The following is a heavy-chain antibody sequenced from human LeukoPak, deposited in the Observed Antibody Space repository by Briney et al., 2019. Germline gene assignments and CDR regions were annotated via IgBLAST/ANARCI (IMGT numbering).Heavy chain of an antibody. CDR2: INHSGST. V-gene: IGHV4-39*07. Sequence: SETLSLTCTVSGGSISSSNYYWGWIRQPPGKGLEWIGGINHSGSTNYNPSLKSRVTISVDTSKNQFSLKLSSVTAADTAVYYCARSRRGTQGPWGQGTLVTVSS. CDR3: ARSRRGTQGP. CDR1: GGSISSSNYY. D-gene: IGHD1-7*01. J-gene: IGHJ5*02.